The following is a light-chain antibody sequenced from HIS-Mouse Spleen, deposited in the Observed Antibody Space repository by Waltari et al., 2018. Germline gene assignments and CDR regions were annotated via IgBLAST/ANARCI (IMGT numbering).Light chain of an antibody. CDR2: GNS. V-gene: IGLV1-40*01. J-gene: IGLJ2*01. CDR3: QSYDSSLSGSV. Sequence: QSVLTQPPSVSGAPGQRVTISCTGRSSNIGAGYALPWYQQLPGTAPKLLIYGNSNRPSGVPDRFSGSKSGTSASLAITGLQAEDEADYYCQSYDSSLSGSVFGGGTKLTVL. CDR1: SSNIGAGYA.